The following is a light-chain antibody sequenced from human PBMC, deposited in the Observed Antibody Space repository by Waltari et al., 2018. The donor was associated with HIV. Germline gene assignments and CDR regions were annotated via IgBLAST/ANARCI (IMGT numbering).Light chain of an antibody. CDR1: SSDVGGYNL. V-gene: IGLV2-8*01. CDR3: SSHAGSKVV. Sequence: QSALTQPPSASGSPGQSVTLSCTGTSSDVGGYNLVSWHQQHPGKAPKLMIYDVIKRPSGVPDRFSGSKSGNTASLTVSGLQPEDEADYYCSSHAGSKVVFGGGTRLTVL. J-gene: IGLJ2*01. CDR2: DVI.